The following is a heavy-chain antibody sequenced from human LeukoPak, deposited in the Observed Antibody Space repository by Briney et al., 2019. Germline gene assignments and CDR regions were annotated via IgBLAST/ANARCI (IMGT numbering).Heavy chain of an antibody. CDR2: IIPIFGTA. CDR3: ARGYYYDSSGYFVYFDY. Sequence: GASVKVSCKASGGTFSSYAISWVRQAPGQGLEWMGGIIPIFGTANYAQKFQGRVTITADESTSTAYMELSSLRSEDTAVYYCARGYYYDSSGYFVYFDYWGQGTLVTVSS. V-gene: IGHV1-69*13. D-gene: IGHD3-22*01. J-gene: IGHJ4*02. CDR1: GGTFSSYA.